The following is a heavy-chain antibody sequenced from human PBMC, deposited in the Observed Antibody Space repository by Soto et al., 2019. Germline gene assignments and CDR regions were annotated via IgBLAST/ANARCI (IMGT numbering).Heavy chain of an antibody. V-gene: IGHV3-21*06. CDR2: ISSTTNYI. CDR3: ARESEDLTSNFDY. Sequence: LXLSCAASAFTFTRYIMNWVRQAPGKGLEWVSSISSTTNYIYYGDSMKGRFTISRDNAKNSLYLEINSLRAEDTAVYYCARESEDLTSNFDYWGQGTLVTVSS. CDR1: AFTFTRYI. J-gene: IGHJ4*02.